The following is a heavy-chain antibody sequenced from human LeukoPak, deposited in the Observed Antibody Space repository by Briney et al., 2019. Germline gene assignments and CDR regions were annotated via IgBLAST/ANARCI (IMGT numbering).Heavy chain of an antibody. CDR2: IYSGGST. Sequence: GGSLRLSCAASGFTVSSNYMSWVRQAPGKGLEWVSVIYSGGSTYYADSVEGGFNISRDNSKNKLYLQMNSLRAEDTAVYYCARMMYGVIAEYYFDYWGQGTLVTVSS. CDR3: ARMMYGVIAEYYFDY. D-gene: IGHD3-16*02. V-gene: IGHV3-66*02. J-gene: IGHJ4*02. CDR1: GFTVSSNY.